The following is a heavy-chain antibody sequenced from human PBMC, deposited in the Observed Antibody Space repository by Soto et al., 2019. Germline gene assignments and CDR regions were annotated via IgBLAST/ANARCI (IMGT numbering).Heavy chain of an antibody. CDR3: ARPYYYGSGSYYGMDV. J-gene: IGHJ6*02. CDR2: INHSGST. V-gene: IGHV4-34*01. CDR1: GGSFSGYY. D-gene: IGHD3-10*01. Sequence: SETLSLTCAVYGGSFSGYYWSWIRQPPGKGLEWIGEINHSGSTNYNPSLKSRVTISVDTSKNQFSLKLSSVTAVDTAVYYCARPYYYGSGSYYGMDVWGQGTTVT.